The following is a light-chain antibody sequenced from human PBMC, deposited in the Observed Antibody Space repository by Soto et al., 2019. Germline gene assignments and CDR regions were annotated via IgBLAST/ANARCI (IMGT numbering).Light chain of an antibody. Sequence: DIQMTQSPDTLSASVGDSVTITCRASQSISRWLAWYQKKPGKAPRLLIHDASSLQSGVPLRFSGGGSGTKFTLTITSLQPDDFATYYCQQYSDFSSWTFGQGTKV. V-gene: IGKV1-5*01. J-gene: IGKJ1*01. CDR2: DAS. CDR1: QSISRW. CDR3: QQYSDFSSWT.